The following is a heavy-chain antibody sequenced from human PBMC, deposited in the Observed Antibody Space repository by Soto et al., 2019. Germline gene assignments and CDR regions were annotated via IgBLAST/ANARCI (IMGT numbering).Heavy chain of an antibody. J-gene: IGHJ5*02. CDR1: GGSISRYY. CDR2: IYTSGST. V-gene: IGHV4-4*07. CDR3: EQDDFWSGYYH. D-gene: IGHD3-3*01. Sequence: PSETLSLTCTVSGGSISRYYWSWIRQPAGKGLEWIGRIYTSGSTNYNPSLKSRVTMSVDTSKNQFSLKLSSVTAADTAVYYCEQDDFWSGYYHWGQGTLVTVSS.